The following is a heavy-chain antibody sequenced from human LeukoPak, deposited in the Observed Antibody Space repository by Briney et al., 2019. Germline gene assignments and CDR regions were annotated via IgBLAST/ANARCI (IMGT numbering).Heavy chain of an antibody. V-gene: IGHV3-23*01. CDR1: GFTFSSYG. CDR3: AKSFGPVIAAAGTGAD. J-gene: IGHJ4*02. CDR2: ISGSGGST. D-gene: IGHD6-13*01. Sequence: GGSLRLSCAASGFTFSSYGMSWVRQAPGKGLEWVSAISGSGGSTYYADSVKGRFTISRDNSKNTLYLQMNSPRAEDTAVYYCAKSFGPVIAAAGTGADWGQGTLVTVSS.